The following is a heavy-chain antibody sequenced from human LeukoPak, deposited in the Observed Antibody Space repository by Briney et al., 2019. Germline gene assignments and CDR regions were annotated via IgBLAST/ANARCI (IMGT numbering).Heavy chain of an antibody. J-gene: IGHJ4*02. CDR2: ISSGSSTI. V-gene: IGHV3-48*02. D-gene: IGHD3-22*01. Sequence: PGGSLRLSCAASGSGFIFSGYYMGWVRQAPGKGLEWVSYISSGSSTIYYADSVRGRFTISRDNAKNSLYLQLNSLRDDDTAVYYCAKGVSANYDRDWGQGTLVTVSS. CDR1: GFIFSGYY. CDR3: AKGVSANYDRD.